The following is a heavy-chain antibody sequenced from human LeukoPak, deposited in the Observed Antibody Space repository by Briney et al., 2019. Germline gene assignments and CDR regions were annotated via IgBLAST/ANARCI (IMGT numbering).Heavy chain of an antibody. V-gene: IGHV4-30-2*01. CDR3: ASETSSSSEGDY. Sequence: SETLSLTCAVSGGSFSSGGYYWSWIRQPPGKGLEWIGYIYHSGSTYYNPSLKSRITISVDRSKNQFSLKLSSVTAADTAVYYCASETSSSSEGDYWGQGTLVTVSS. D-gene: IGHD6-6*01. J-gene: IGHJ4*02. CDR1: GGSFSSGGYY. CDR2: IYHSGST.